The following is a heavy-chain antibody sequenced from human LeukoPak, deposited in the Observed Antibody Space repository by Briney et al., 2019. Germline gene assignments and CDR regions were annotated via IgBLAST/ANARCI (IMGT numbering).Heavy chain of an antibody. D-gene: IGHD2-2*01. CDR2: IHHSGDT. CDR3: ARDQSSSFSNWFDP. CDR1: GGSISGDSW. V-gene: IGHV4-4*02. Sequence: SETLSLTCAVSGGSISGDSWWSWVRQSPGKGLEWIGEIHHSGDTDYNSSLKSRVTISLDKSKTQFSLNLNSVTAADTAVYYCARDQSSSFSNWFDPWGQGTLVTVSS. J-gene: IGHJ5*02.